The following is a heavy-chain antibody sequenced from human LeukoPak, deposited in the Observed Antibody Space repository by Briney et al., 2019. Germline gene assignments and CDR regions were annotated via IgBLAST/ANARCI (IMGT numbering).Heavy chain of an antibody. CDR1: GGSISSSSYY. Sequence: KPSETLSLTCTVSGGSISSSSYYWGWIRQPPGKGLEWIGSIYYSGSTYYNPSLKSRVTISVDTSKNQFSLKLSSVTAADTAVYYCARGWSDNWNDGSLYDYWGQGTLVTVSS. V-gene: IGHV4-39*07. D-gene: IGHD1-20*01. CDR2: IYYSGST. J-gene: IGHJ4*02. CDR3: ARGWSDNWNDGSLYDY.